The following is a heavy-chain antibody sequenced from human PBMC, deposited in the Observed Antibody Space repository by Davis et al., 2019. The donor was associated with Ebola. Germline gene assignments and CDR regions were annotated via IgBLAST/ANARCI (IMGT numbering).Heavy chain of an antibody. CDR1: GFNVSNNY. CDR2: ISSSSSTI. D-gene: IGHD2-15*01. Sequence: GESLKISCAASGFNVSNNYMNWVRQAPGKGLEWVSYISSSSSTIYYADSVKGRFTISRDNAKNSLYLQMNSLGDEDTAVYYCARAAAGSDGSWGGYWGQGTLVTVSS. J-gene: IGHJ4*02. CDR3: ARAAAGSDGSWGGY. V-gene: IGHV3-48*02.